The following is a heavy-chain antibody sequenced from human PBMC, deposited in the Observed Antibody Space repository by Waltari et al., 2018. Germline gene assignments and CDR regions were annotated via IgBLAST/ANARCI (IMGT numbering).Heavy chain of an antibody. D-gene: IGHD3-3*01. CDR1: GYTFTDYY. CDR2: VDPEEGET. J-gene: IGHJ4*02. Sequence: EVQLVQSGAEVKKPGATVKISCKASGYTFTDYYMHWVQQAPGKGLEWMGRVDPEEGETIYEEKFKGRVTITADTSTDTAYMELSSLRSEDTAVYYCATRFLEGGWDWGQGTLVTVSS. CDR3: ATRFLEGGWD. V-gene: IGHV1-69-2*01.